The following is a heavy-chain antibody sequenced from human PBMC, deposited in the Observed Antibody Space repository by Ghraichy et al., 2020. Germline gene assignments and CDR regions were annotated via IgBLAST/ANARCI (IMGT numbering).Heavy chain of an antibody. J-gene: IGHJ6*02. D-gene: IGHD3-10*01. Sequence: SVKVSCKASGGTFNNYAINWVRQAPGQGLEWMGGIIPMLETANYAQMFEGRVTLTADESTRIAYMELNSLRSEDTAVYYCARGYRSGAYGMDVWGQGTTVTVSS. CDR1: GGTFNNYA. V-gene: IGHV1-69*13. CDR3: ARGYRSGAYGMDV. CDR2: IIPMLETA.